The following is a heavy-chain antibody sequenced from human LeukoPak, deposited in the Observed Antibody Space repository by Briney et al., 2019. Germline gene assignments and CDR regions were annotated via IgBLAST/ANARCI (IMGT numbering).Heavy chain of an antibody. Sequence: GGSLRLSCAASGFTFSSYSMDWVRQAPGKGLEWVSYISSGSLTIYYADSVKGRFTISRDNAKNSLYLHMNSLRAEDTAVYYCAREAITGHREFDYRGQGTLVTVSS. V-gene: IGHV3-48*01. D-gene: IGHD1-20*01. J-gene: IGHJ4*02. CDR2: ISSGSLTI. CDR3: AREAITGHREFDY. CDR1: GFTFSSYS.